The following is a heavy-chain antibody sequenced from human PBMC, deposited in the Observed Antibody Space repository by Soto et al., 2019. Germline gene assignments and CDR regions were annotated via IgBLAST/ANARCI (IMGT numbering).Heavy chain of an antibody. D-gene: IGHD3-10*01. J-gene: IGHJ3*02. V-gene: IGHV3-7*04. CDR3: ASDTSGSPTLDAFDI. Sequence: HPGGSLRLSCAASGFTFSSLWMSWVRQAPGKGLEWVANINQDGSEKYYVDSVKGRFTISRDNAKNSLYLQMNSLRAEDTAVYYCASDTSGSPTLDAFDIWGQGTMVTVSS. CDR1: GFTFSSLW. CDR2: INQDGSEK.